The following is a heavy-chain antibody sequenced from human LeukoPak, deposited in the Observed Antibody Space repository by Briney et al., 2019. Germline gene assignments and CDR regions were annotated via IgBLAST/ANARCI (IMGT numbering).Heavy chain of an antibody. CDR2: ISYDGSNK. D-gene: IGHD4-17*01. Sequence: GRSLRLSCAASGFTFNSYGMHWVRQAPGKGLEWVAVISYDGSNKYSADSVKGRFTISRDNSKNTLYLQMNSLRAEDTAVYYCATDHGFHYGAYFDYRGQGTLVTVSS. CDR1: GFTFNSYG. V-gene: IGHV3-30*03. J-gene: IGHJ4*02. CDR3: ATDHGFHYGAYFDY.